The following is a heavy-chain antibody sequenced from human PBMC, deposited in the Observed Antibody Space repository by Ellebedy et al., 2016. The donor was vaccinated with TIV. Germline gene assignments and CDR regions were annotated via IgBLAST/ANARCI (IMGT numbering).Heavy chain of an antibody. J-gene: IGHJ4*02. Sequence: GESLKISCAASGFTFTDYYMSWIRQAPGKGLEWVSYISSSGSTIYSADSLKGRFTISRDNAKNSLYLQMNSLRAEDTAVYYCARHRGYSYGGFDYWGQGTLVTVSS. CDR2: ISSSGSTI. CDR3: ARHRGYSYGGFDY. D-gene: IGHD5-18*01. V-gene: IGHV3-11*01. CDR1: GFTFTDYY.